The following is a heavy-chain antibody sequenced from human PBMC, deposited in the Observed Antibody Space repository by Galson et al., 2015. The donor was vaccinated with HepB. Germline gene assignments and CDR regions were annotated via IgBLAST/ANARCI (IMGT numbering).Heavy chain of an antibody. D-gene: IGHD2/OR15-2a*01. V-gene: IGHV5-51*01. Sequence: QSGAEVKKPGESLKISCKASGYSFTRHWIGWVRQMPGKGLEWMGFTHPGDSDTRYSPCFQGRVTISTDKSISTAYLHWSSLKASDTAIYYCARFPGPGNMHYYCGMDVWGQGTTVTVSS. J-gene: IGHJ6*02. CDR1: GYSFTRHW. CDR3: ARFPGPGNMHYYCGMDV. CDR2: THPGDSDT.